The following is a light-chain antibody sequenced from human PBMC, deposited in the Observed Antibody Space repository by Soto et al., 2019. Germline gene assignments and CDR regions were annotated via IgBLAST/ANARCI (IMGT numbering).Light chain of an antibody. V-gene: IGKV3-15*01. J-gene: IGKJ4*01. CDR3: KQYNSWPQLT. CDR2: GAS. Sequence: EIVMTQSPATLSVSPGERATLSFSASQSVSSNLAWYQQNPGQAPRLLIYGASTRATGIPARFSGSGSGTEFTLTISSLQSEDLAVYDCKQYNSWPQLTFGGGTKVEIK. CDR1: QSVSSN.